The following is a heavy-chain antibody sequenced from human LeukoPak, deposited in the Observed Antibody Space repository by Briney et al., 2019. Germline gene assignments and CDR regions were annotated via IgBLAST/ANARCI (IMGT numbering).Heavy chain of an antibody. V-gene: IGHV3-48*03. CDR2: ISSSGSTI. CDR3: ARYGDYVGSYYYYYMDV. J-gene: IGHJ6*03. CDR1: GFTFSSYE. Sequence: GGSLRLSCAASGFTFSSYEMNWVRQAPGKGLEWVSYISSSGSTIYYAGSVKGRFTISRDNAKNSLYLQMNSLRAEDTAVYYCARYGDYVGSYYYYYMDVWGKGTTVTVSS. D-gene: IGHD4-17*01.